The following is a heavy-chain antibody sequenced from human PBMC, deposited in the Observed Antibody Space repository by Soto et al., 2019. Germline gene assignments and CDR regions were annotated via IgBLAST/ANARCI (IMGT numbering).Heavy chain of an antibody. D-gene: IGHD3-3*01. CDR2: ISAYNGNT. J-gene: IGHJ6*02. CDR1: GYTFTSYG. CDR3: ARELRPLERLLSYYYYYGMDG. V-gene: IGHV1-18*01. Sequence: ASVKVSCKASGYTFTSYGISWVRQAPGQGLEWMGWISAYNGNTNYAQKLQGRVTMTTDTSTSTACMELRSLRSDDTAVYYCARELRPLERLLSYYYYYGMDGWGQGTTVTVAS.